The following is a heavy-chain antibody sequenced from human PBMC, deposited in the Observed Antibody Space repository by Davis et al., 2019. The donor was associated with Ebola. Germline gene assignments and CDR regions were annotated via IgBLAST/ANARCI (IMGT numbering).Heavy chain of an antibody. Sequence: GESLKISCAASGFTFDDYAMHWVRQAPGKGLEWVSLISWDGGSTYYADSEKGRFTISRDNSKNSLYLQMNSLRVEDTALYYCARDSGAYGGNPDYWGQGTLVTVSS. D-gene: IGHD4-23*01. CDR3: ARDSGAYGGNPDY. CDR2: ISWDGGST. V-gene: IGHV3-43D*03. J-gene: IGHJ4*02. CDR1: GFTFDDYA.